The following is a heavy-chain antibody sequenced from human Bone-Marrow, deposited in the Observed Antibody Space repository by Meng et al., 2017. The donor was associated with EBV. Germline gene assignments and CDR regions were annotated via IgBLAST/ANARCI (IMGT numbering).Heavy chain of an antibody. D-gene: IGHD4-17*01. CDR3: AGPYGDFGVKPHHFNY. CDR2: ISSSGRTI. V-gene: IGHV3-11*01. CDR1: GCTCRSHY. Sequence: VELVACGGGLVKPGGSLRLSCASFGCTCRSHYLGWICRAPGKGPELVSYISSSGRTIYYADSVKGRFTISRDNAMNSLYRQMNSLRAEDTAVYYCAGPYGDFGVKPHHFNYWGQGTLVTVSS. J-gene: IGHJ4*02.